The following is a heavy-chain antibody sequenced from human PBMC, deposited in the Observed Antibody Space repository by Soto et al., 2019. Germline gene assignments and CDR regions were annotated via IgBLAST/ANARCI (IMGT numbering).Heavy chain of an antibody. CDR3: ANLNSGYGSGSYYPYYFDY. D-gene: IGHD3-10*01. CDR2: ISGSGGST. V-gene: IGHV3-23*01. J-gene: IGHJ4*02. Sequence: PGGSLRLSFAASGFSFSSYAMSWVRQAPGKGLEWVSAISGSGGSTYYADSVKGRFTISRDNSKNTLYLQMNSQRAEDTAVYYCANLNSGYGSGSYYPYYFDYWGQGTLVTLSS. CDR1: GFSFSSYA.